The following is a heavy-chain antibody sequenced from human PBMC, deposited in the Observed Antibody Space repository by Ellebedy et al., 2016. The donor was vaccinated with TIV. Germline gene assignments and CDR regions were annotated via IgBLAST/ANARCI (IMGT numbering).Heavy chain of an antibody. D-gene: IGHD5-24*01. V-gene: IGHV3-23*01. CDR1: GFIFGTFA. Sequence: GGSLRLSXAASGFIFGTFAMAWVRQAPGKGLEWLATVSGGGGVTYYAASVQDRFTISRDNSDNTVSLRMNSLRADDTAVYFCAKVMSELHVYPFDSWGQGILVIVSS. CDR3: AKVMSELHVYPFDS. J-gene: IGHJ5*01. CDR2: VSGGGGVT.